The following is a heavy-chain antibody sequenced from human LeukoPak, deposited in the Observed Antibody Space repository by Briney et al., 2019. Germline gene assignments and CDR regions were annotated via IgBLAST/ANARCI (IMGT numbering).Heavy chain of an antibody. D-gene: IGHD1-26*01. Sequence: SETLSLTCTVSGGSISSYYWNRIRQPPGKGLEWIGYIYYSGITNYNPSLKSRVTISVDTSKSQFSLKLSSVTAADTALYYCARAGRWEGRPHAFDIWGQGTMVTVSS. CDR2: IYYSGIT. V-gene: IGHV4-59*01. CDR1: GGSISSYY. J-gene: IGHJ3*02. CDR3: ARAGRWEGRPHAFDI.